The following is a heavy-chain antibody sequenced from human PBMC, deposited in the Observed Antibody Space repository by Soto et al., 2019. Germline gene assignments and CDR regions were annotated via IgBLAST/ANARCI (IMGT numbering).Heavy chain of an antibody. CDR1: GFTFSSYW. Sequence: EVQLVESGGGLVQPGGSLRLSCVASGFTFSSYWMHWVRQAPGKGLVWVSSISNDGSSTSYADPVKGRFTISRDNAKNTLYLQRNSLRAEDTAVYYCARLPKKRPQHWGQGTLVIVSP. V-gene: IGHV3-74*01. CDR3: ARLPKKRPQH. J-gene: IGHJ1*01. CDR2: ISNDGSST.